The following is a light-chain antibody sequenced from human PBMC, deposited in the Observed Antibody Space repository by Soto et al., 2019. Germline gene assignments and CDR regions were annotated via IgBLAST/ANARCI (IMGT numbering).Light chain of an antibody. V-gene: IGKV3-20*01. CDR2: GAS. CDR3: QHYGTSPGT. CDR1: QSVSSN. J-gene: IGKJ5*01. Sequence: EIVMTQSPATLSVSPGEGATLSCRASQSVSSNLAWHQQRPGQAPRLLIYGASNRATGIPDRFSGSGSGTDFTLTISRLEPEDFAVYYCQHYGTSPGTFGQGTRLEI.